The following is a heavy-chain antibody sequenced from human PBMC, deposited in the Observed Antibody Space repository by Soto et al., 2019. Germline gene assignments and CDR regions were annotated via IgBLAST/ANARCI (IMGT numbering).Heavy chain of an antibody. Sequence: RRIRKHTGKGLEWIGRIYPSGSTNSNPSLKSRATMSLDTSKNQVSLKLSSVTAADTAVYLPAEDQGYYCYGMAIWRQGTTVTVS. V-gene: IGHV4-4*07. J-gene: IGHJ6*02. D-gene: IGHD2-2*01. CDR3: AEDQGYYCYGMAI. CDR2: IYPSGST.